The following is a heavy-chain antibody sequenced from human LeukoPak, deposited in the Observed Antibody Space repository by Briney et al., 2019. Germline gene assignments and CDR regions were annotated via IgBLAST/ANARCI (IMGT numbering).Heavy chain of an antibody. J-gene: IGHJ4*02. V-gene: IGHV1-46*03. CDR2: INPSGCST. Sequence: GASVKVSCKASGYTFTSYYMHWVRQAPGQGLEWMGIINPSGCSTSYAQKFQGRVTMTRDTSTSTVYMELSSLRSEDTAVYYCAIDRCSSTSCYTFDYWGQGTLVTVSS. CDR3: AIDRCSSTSCYTFDY. CDR1: GYTFTSYY. D-gene: IGHD2-2*02.